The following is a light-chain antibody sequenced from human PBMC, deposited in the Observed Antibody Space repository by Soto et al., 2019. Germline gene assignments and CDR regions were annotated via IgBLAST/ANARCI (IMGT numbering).Light chain of an antibody. CDR1: QSVNIW. J-gene: IGKJ1*01. Sequence: DIQMTQFPSALSASVGDRVTITCRASQSVNIWLAWYQQKPGKAPKLLISEASTVETGVPARFSGSGSGTQFTLTISSLQPDDFATYYCQQYNNFWTFGQGTKVQIK. CDR2: EAS. CDR3: QQYNNFWT. V-gene: IGKV1-5*03.